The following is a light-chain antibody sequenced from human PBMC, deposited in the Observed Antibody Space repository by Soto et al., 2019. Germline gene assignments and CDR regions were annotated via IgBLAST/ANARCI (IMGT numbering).Light chain of an antibody. CDR1: QAIDSW. Sequence: DIQMTQSPSSVSASVGDRVTITCRASQAIDSWLAWYQQKPGEAPKLLIFTGSLLHSGVPPRFSGSRSGTDFTLPISCLQPEDFATYYCQHTLSCPPTFGQGTKVDIK. J-gene: IGKJ1*01. V-gene: IGKV1-12*01. CDR3: QHTLSCPPT. CDR2: TGS.